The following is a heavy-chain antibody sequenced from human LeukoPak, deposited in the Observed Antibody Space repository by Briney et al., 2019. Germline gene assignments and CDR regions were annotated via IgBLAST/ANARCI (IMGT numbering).Heavy chain of an antibody. CDR1: GFTFSSYS. J-gene: IGHJ1*01. Sequence: GGSLRLSCAASGFTFSSYSMNWVRQAPGKGLEWVSSISSSSSYIYYADSVKGRSTISRDNAKNSLYLQMNSLRAEDTAVYYCARDVNSSGYCYWGQGTLVTVSS. V-gene: IGHV3-21*01. CDR3: ARDVNSSGYCY. D-gene: IGHD3-22*01. CDR2: ISSSSSYI.